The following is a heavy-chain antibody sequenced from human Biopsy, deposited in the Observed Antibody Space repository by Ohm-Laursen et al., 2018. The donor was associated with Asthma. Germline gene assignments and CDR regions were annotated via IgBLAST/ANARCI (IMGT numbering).Heavy chain of an antibody. J-gene: IGHJ4*02. Sequence: TLSLTCIVSGGSISSGAYYWSWVRQPPGKGLEWIGYIYYIGSTYYNPSLKSRVAISLDTSKNQFSLKLSSVTAADTAMYFCARRGGVRRYFDYWGQGTLVTVSS. V-gene: IGHV4-30-4*01. CDR2: IYYIGST. D-gene: IGHD3-16*01. CDR3: ARRGGVRRYFDY. CDR1: GGSISSGAYY.